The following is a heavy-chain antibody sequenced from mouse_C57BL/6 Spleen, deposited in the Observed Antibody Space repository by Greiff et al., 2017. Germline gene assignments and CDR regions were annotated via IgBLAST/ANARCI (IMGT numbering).Heavy chain of an antibody. CDR2: FSDGGRYT. CDR1: GFTFSSYA. D-gene: IGHD2-10*01. CDR3: ASLLLWYFAY. Sequence: EVQVVESGGGLVKPGGSLKLSCAASGFTFSSYAMSWVRQTPEKRLEWFATFSDGGRYTYFPDNVKGRVTISRDNAKNNLYLQMSHLKSEDTAMYYCASLLLWYFAYWGQGTLVTVSA. V-gene: IGHV5-4*01. J-gene: IGHJ3*01.